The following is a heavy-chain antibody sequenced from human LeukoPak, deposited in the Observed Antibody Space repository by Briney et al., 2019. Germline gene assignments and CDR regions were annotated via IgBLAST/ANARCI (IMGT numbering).Heavy chain of an antibody. Sequence: ASVTVSCKASGYTFSSYYMHWVRQAPGQGLEWMGIINPSGGSTSYAQKFQDRVTMTRDMSTSTVHVELSRLRSDDTAVYYCAKAVLRYFDWLPYGVDYWGQGTLVTVSS. CDR2: INPSGGST. D-gene: IGHD3-9*01. V-gene: IGHV1-46*01. J-gene: IGHJ4*02. CDR1: GYTFSSYY. CDR3: AKAVLRYFDWLPYGVDY.